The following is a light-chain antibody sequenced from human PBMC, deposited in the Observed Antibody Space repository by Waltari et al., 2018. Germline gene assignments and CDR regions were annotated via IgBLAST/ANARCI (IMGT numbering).Light chain of an antibody. CDR3: QQSYTMGYT. CDR2: DAS. V-gene: IGKV1-5*01. CDR1: QSISNW. J-gene: IGKJ2*01. Sequence: DIQMTQSPSTLSASVGDRVTITCRASQSISNWLAWYQQKPGKAPNLLIYDASSLESGVPSRFSGSGSGTEFTLTISSLQPEDFATYYCQQSYTMGYTFGQGTKLEIK.